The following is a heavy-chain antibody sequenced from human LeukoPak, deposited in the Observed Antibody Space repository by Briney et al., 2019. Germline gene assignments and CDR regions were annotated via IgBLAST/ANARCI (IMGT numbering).Heavy chain of an antibody. Sequence: PGGSLRLSCAASGFTFSSYAMSWVRQAPGKGLEWVSIISGSGGSTYYADSVKGRFTISRDNSKNTLYLQMNSLRAEDTAVYYCAKDLAQQWLGDTDDYWGQGTLVNVSS. CDR3: AKDLAQQWLGDTDDY. J-gene: IGHJ4*02. D-gene: IGHD6-19*01. V-gene: IGHV3-23*01. CDR2: ISGSGGST. CDR1: GFTFSSYA.